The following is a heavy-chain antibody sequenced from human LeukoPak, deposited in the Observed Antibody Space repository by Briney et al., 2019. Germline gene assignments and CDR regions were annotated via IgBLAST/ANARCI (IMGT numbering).Heavy chain of an antibody. Sequence: KTSETLSLTCTVSGGSISSSSYYWGWIRQPPGKGLEWIGSIYYSGSTYYNPSLKSRVTISVDTSKNQFSLKLSSVTAADTAVYYCARDRGQLWLSYNWSDPWGQGTLVTVSS. D-gene: IGHD5-18*01. CDR1: GGSISSSSYY. J-gene: IGHJ5*02. V-gene: IGHV4-39*07. CDR2: IYYSGST. CDR3: ARDRGQLWLSYNWSDP.